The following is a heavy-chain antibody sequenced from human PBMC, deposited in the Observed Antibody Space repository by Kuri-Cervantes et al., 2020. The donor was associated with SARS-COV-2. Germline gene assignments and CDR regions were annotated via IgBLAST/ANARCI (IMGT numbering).Heavy chain of an antibody. CDR2: ISTGGSTI. CDR3: SRDFGYGDNNWFDP. D-gene: IGHD4-17*01. CDR1: GFNFSDYY. Sequence: GGSLRLSCAASGFNFSDYYMSWIRQAPGKGLEWVSYISTGGSTIYYADSVKGRFTISRDNAKNSLYLQMNSLRAEDTAVYYWSRDFGYGDNNWFDPWGQGTLVTVSS. V-gene: IGHV3-11*04. J-gene: IGHJ5*02.